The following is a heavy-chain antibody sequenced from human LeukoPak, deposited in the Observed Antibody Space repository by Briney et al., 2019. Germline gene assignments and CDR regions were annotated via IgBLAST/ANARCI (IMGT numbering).Heavy chain of an antibody. V-gene: IGHV1-46*01. D-gene: IGHD6-19*01. J-gene: IGHJ3*02. CDR2: ITPSGGST. Sequence: GASVKVSCKASGYTFTRYYIHWVRQAPGQGLEWMGIITPSGGSTSYAQKFQGRVTMTRDMSTNTVYMELSSLRSEDTAVYYCARETPLAVAGNFCDAFDIWGQGTMVTVSS. CDR1: GYTFTRYY. CDR3: ARETPLAVAGNFCDAFDI.